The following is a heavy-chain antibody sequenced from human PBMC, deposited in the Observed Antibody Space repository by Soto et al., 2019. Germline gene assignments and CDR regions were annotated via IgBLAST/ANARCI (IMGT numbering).Heavy chain of an antibody. CDR2: IWYDGSNK. V-gene: IGHV3-33*01. CDR3: ARDRRGYSYGCLDY. D-gene: IGHD5-18*01. CDR1: GFTFSSYG. Sequence: QVQLVESGGGVVQPGRSLRLSCAASGFTFSSYGMHWVRQAPGKGLEWVVVIWYDGSNKYYADSVKGRFTISRDNSKNTLYLQMNSLRAEDTAVYYCARDRRGYSYGCLDYWGQGTLVTVSS. J-gene: IGHJ4*02.